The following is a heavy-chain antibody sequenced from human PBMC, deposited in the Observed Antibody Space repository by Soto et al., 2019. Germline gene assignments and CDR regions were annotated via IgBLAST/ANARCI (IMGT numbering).Heavy chain of an antibody. J-gene: IGHJ4*02. Sequence: PSETLSLTCAVYGGSFSGYYWSWIRQPPGKGLEWIGEINHSGSTNYNPSLKSRVTISVDTSKNQFSLKLSSVTAADTAVYYCASLHYYGSGSYQLLFDYWGQGTLVTVS. D-gene: IGHD3-10*01. V-gene: IGHV4-34*01. CDR1: GGSFSGYY. CDR3: ASLHYYGSGSYQLLFDY. CDR2: INHSGST.